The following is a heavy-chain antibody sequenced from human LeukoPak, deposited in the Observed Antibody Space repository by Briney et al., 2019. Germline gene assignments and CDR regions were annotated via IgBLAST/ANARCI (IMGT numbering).Heavy chain of an antibody. CDR3: ARGLQLRPTCSGGSCSDILFDY. V-gene: IGHV4-31*03. CDR2: IYYSGST. D-gene: IGHD2-15*01. CDR1: GGSISSGGYY. Sequence: PSETLSLTCTVSGGSISSGGYYWSWIRQHPGKGLEWIGYIYYSGSTYYNPSLKSRVTISVDTSKNQFSLKLSSVTAADTAVYYCARGLQLRPTCSGGSCSDILFDYWGQGTLVTVSS. J-gene: IGHJ4*02.